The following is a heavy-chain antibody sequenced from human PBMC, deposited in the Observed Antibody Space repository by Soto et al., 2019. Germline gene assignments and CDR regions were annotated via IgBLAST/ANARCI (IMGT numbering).Heavy chain of an antibody. J-gene: IGHJ4*02. CDR1: GFTFSSYA. D-gene: IGHD5-18*01. CDR3: ARTGYSYGYSGSLHYFDY. CDR2: ISGSGGST. V-gene: IGHV3-23*01. Sequence: EVQLLESGGGLVQPGGSLRLSCAASGFTFSSYAMSWVRQAPGKGLEWVSAISGSGGSTYYADSVKGRFTISRDNSKNTLYLQMNSLRAEDTAVYYCARTGYSYGYSGSLHYFDYWGQGTLVTVSS.